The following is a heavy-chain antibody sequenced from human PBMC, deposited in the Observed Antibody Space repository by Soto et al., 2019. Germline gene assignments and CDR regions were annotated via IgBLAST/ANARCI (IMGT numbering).Heavy chain of an antibody. D-gene: IGHD3-3*01. Sequence: GGSLRLSCAASGFTFSSYSMNWVRQAPGKGLEWVSSISSSSSYIYYADSVKGRFTISRDNAKNSLYLQMNSLRAEDTAVYYCARDFVSPAYYDFWSGYLRDDPPIDYWGQGT. CDR2: ISSSSSYI. CDR1: GFTFSSYS. V-gene: IGHV3-21*01. CDR3: ARDFVSPAYYDFWSGYLRDDPPIDY. J-gene: IGHJ4*02.